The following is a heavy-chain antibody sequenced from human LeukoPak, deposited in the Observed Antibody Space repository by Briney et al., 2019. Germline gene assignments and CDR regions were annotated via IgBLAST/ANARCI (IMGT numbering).Heavy chain of an antibody. CDR3: ARAFAITPHFYT. CDR2: IYSGGST. Sequence: GGSLRLSCAASGFTVSSNYMSWVRQAPGKGLEWVSVIYSGGSTYYADSVKGRFTISRDNSKNTLYLQMNSLRAEDTAVYYCARAFAITPHFYTWGQGTLVTVSS. D-gene: IGHD2/OR15-2a*01. V-gene: IGHV3-66*01. J-gene: IGHJ5*02. CDR1: GFTVSSNY.